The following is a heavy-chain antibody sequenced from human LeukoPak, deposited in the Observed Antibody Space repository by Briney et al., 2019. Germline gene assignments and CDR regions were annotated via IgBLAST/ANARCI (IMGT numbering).Heavy chain of an antibody. V-gene: IGHV3-48*01. CDR1: GFTFSSYS. CDR2: ITRSSSTI. Sequence: GGSLRLSCAASGFTFSSYSMNWVRQAPGKGLEWISYITRSSSTIYYADSAKGRFTISRDNSKNTLDPQMNSLRAEDTAVYYCARSDNSGHYYVDYWGQGTLVTVSS. D-gene: IGHD3-22*01. J-gene: IGHJ4*02. CDR3: ARSDNSGHYYVDY.